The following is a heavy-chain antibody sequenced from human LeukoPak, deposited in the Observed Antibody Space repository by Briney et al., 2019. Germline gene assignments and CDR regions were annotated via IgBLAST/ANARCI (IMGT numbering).Heavy chain of an antibody. CDR1: GFTFDVYA. J-gene: IGHJ4*02. CDR3: AKDIGYSSSSGSAFDY. CDR2: ISWNSGSI. D-gene: IGHD6-6*01. V-gene: IGHV3-9*01. Sequence: PGGSLRLSCAASGFTFDVYAMHWVRQAPGKGVEWVSGISWNSGSIGYADSVKGRFTISRDNAKNSLYLQMNSLRAEDTALYYCAKDIGYSSSSGSAFDYWGQGTLVTVSS.